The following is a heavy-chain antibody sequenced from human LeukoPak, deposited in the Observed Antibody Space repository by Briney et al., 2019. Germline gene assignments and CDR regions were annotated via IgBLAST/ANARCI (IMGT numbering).Heavy chain of an antibody. J-gene: IGHJ4*02. CDR3: ATTNDGGGYQWGDFFDF. CDR2: IIPNLGTT. CDR1: GGTSNSQA. V-gene: IGHV1-69*04. D-gene: IGHD3-22*01. Sequence: ASVKVSCKASGGTSNSQAISWVRQAPGQGLEWMGRIIPNLGTTNRAQNFQDRVTLTADKSTNTAYMELTSLTSDDTAVYYCATTNDGGGYQWGDFFDFWGQGTLVTVSS.